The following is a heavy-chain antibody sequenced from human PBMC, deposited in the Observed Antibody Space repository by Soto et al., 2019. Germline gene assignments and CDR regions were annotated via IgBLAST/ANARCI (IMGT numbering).Heavy chain of an antibody. D-gene: IGHD3-22*01. Sequence: PGGSLRLSCAASGFTFSAYGMHWVRQAPGKGLEWVAVISYDGSNKYYADSVQGRFTISRDNSKNTLYVQMNSLRAEDTAVYYCAKVPSYYDTSGYYTWGQVTLVTVSS. J-gene: IGHJ5*02. CDR2: ISYDGSNK. CDR1: GFTFSAYG. CDR3: AKVPSYYDTSGYYT. V-gene: IGHV3-30*18.